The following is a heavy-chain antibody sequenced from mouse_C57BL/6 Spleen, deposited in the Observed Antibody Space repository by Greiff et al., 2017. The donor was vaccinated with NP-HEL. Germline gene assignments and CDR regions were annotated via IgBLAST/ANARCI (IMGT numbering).Heavy chain of an antibody. Sequence: EVKLMESGGDLVKPGGSLKLSCAASGFTFSSYGMSWVRQTPDKRLEWVATISSGGSYTYYPDSVKGRFTISRDNAKNTLYLQMSSLKSEDTAMYYCAGDWGYWGEGTTRTVSS. CDR2: ISSGGSYT. V-gene: IGHV5-6*01. D-gene: IGHD4-1*01. CDR3: AGDWGY. J-gene: IGHJ2*01. CDR1: GFTFSSYG.